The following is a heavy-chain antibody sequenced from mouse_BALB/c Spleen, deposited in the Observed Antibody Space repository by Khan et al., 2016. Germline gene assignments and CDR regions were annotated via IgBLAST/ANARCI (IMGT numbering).Heavy chain of an antibody. CDR2: IRNKADYYTA. V-gene: IGHV7-3*02. CDR3: ASLTGTIAY. D-gene: IGHD4-1*01. Sequence: EVELVESGGDLVQPGGSLRLSCATSGFTFTDYYMTWIRQPPGRALEWLGFIRNKADYYTAEYSASVKGRFTISRDNSQSIHYLQMSTLRTEDSATYYCASLTGTIAYWGQGTLVTVSA. CDR1: GFTFTDYY. J-gene: IGHJ3*01.